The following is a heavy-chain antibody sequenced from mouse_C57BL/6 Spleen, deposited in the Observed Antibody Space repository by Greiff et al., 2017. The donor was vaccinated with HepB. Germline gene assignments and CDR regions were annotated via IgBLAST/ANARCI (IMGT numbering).Heavy chain of an antibody. CDR2: IYPGDGDT. J-gene: IGHJ4*01. CDR1: GYAFSSSW. Sequence: VQLQQSGPELVKPGASVKISCKASGYAFSSSWMNWVKQRPGKGLEWIGRIYPGDGDTNYNGKFKGKATLTAAKSSSTAYMQLSSLTSEDSAVYFCARTGDYDYAMDYWGQRTSVTVSS. D-gene: IGHD2-13*01. V-gene: IGHV1-82*01. CDR3: ARTGDYDYAMDY.